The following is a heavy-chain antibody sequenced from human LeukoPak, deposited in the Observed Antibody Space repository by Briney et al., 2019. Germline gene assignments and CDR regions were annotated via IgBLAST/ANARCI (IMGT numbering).Heavy chain of an antibody. D-gene: IGHD1-26*01. CDR3: ARDLSLIVGATGGQWFDP. Sequence: SETLSLTCTVSGGSISSYYWSWIRQPPGKGLEWIGYIYYSGSTNYNPSLKSRVTISVDTSKNQFSLKLSSVTAADTAVYYCARDLSLIVGATGGQWFDPWGQGTLVTVSS. J-gene: IGHJ5*02. V-gene: IGHV4-59*01. CDR1: GGSISSYY. CDR2: IYYSGST.